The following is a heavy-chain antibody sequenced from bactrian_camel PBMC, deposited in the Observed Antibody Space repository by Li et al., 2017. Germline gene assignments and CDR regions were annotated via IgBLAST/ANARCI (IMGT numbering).Heavy chain of an antibody. J-gene: IGHJ4*01. Sequence: VQLVESGGGLVQPGGSLRLSCTASGFIARVYFMGWVRQTPGMGLEWVSNVRSDGDMTSYPDSVKGRFTISKDRRKDIAHLRMTNLKAEDTAMYYCAAGRTSWWLLLNPAGYRHLGQGTQVTVS. CDR1: GFIARVYF. V-gene: IGHV3S35*01. D-gene: IGHD2*01. CDR2: VRSDGDMT. CDR3: AAGRTSWWLLLNPAGYRH.